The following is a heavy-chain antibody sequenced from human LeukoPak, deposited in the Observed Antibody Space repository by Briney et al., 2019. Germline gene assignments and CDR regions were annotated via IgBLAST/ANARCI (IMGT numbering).Heavy chain of an antibody. CDR3: ARSARHGSHDAFDI. Sequence: GESLKISCKGSGYSFTTCWIGWVRQMPGKGLEWVGIIYPGDSETRYSPSFQGQVTISADKSITTAYLQWSSLKASDTAMYYCARSARHGSHDAFDIWGQGTTLTVSS. J-gene: IGHJ3*02. CDR2: IYPGDSET. D-gene: IGHD6-25*01. CDR1: GYSFTTCW. V-gene: IGHV5-51*01.